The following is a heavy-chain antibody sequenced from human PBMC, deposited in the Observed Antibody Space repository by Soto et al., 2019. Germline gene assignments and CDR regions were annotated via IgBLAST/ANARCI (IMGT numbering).Heavy chain of an antibody. V-gene: IGHV3-66*01. D-gene: IGHD2-15*01. CDR2: IQSGGPT. J-gene: IGHJ6*04. CDR1: GFTVSSKY. Sequence: AGGSLRLSCAASGFTVSSKYMSWVRQAPGKGLEWVSLIQSGGPTYYADSVKGRFTISRDTSENTVHLQMDSLRAEDTAVYYCARDDVLCDGGRCYGVPLYVWGKGTTVTVSS. CDR3: ARDDVLCDGGRCYGVPLYV.